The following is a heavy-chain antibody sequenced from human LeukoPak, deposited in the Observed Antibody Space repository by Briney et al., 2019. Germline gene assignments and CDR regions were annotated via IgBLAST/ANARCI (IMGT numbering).Heavy chain of an antibody. D-gene: IGHD4-17*01. J-gene: IGHJ4*02. V-gene: IGHV3-15*01. Sequence: GGSLRLSCAASGFTFSNAWMNWVRQAPGKGLEWVGRIKSKTAGGTTDYAAPMKGRFIISRDDSKNTLYLQMNSLKTEDTAVYYCTTDYGDYVFRSDCWGQGTLVTVSS. CDR2: IKSKTAGGTT. CDR3: TTDYGDYVFRSDC. CDR1: GFTFSNAW.